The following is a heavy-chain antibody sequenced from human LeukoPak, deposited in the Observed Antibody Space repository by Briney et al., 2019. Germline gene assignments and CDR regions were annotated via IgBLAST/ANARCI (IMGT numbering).Heavy chain of an antibody. CDR1: GLTFSNYA. D-gene: IGHD1-26*01. CDR3: ARGGGSYYTFDY. V-gene: IGHV3-30*04. CDR2: ISYDGSNK. J-gene: IGHJ4*02. Sequence: GGSLRLSCAASGLTFSNYAMTWVRQAPGKGLEWVAVISYDGSNKYYADSVKGRFTISRDNSKNTLYLQMNSLRAEDTAVYYCARGGGSYYTFDYWGQGTLVTVSS.